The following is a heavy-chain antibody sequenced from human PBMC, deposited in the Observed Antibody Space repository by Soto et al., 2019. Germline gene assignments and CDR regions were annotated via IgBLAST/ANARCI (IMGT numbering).Heavy chain of an antibody. CDR3: AKDRGWLAERYYYGMDV. CDR1: GFTFSSYG. J-gene: IGHJ6*02. V-gene: IGHV3-30*18. Sequence: QVQLVESGGGVVQPGRSLRLSCAASGFTFSSYGMHWVRQAPGKGLEWVAVISYDGSNKYYADSVKGRFTISRDNSKNPLYQQMSSLRAEDTAVYYCAKDRGWLAERYYYGMDVWGQGTTVTVSS. CDR2: ISYDGSNK. D-gene: IGHD6-19*01.